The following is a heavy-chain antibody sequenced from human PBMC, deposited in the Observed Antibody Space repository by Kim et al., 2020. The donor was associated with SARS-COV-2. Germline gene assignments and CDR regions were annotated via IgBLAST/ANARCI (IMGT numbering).Heavy chain of an antibody. CDR3: ARSYDILTGYLDY. D-gene: IGHD3-9*01. CDR2: IYYSGST. V-gene: IGHV4-61*01. J-gene: IGHJ4*02. Sequence: SETLSLTCTVSGGSVSSGSYYWSWIRQPPGKGLEWIGYIYYSGSTNYNPSLKSRVTISVDTSKNQFSLKLSSVTAADTAVYYCARSYDILTGYLDYWGQG. CDR1: GGSVSSGSYY.